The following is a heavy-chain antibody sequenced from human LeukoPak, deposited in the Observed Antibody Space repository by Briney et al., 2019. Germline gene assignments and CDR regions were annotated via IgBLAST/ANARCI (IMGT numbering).Heavy chain of an antibody. CDR1: GGSISSGNSY. CDR3: ARAKGTYSGHDEAGMYYFDY. D-gene: IGHD5-12*01. CDR2: IYYSGST. V-gene: IGHV4-31*03. Sequence: PSQTLSLTCTVSGGSISSGNSYWSWIRQHPGKGLEWIGYIYYSGSTYYNPSLKSRVTISVDTSKNQFSLRLTSVTAADTALYYCARAKGTYSGHDEAGMYYFDYWGQGTLVTVSS. J-gene: IGHJ4*02.